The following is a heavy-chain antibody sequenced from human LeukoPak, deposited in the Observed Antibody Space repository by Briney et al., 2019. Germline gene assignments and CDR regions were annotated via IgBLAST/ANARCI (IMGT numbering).Heavy chain of an antibody. CDR2: IYYSGST. CDR3: ARDNTLRYFDY. J-gene: IGHJ4*02. Sequence: KPSETLSLTCTVSGGSISSYYWSWIRQPPGKGLEWIGYIYYSGSTNYNPSLKSRVTISVDTSKNQFSLKLSSVTAADTAVYYCARDNTLRYFDYWGQRTLVTVSS. CDR1: GGSISSYY. D-gene: IGHD3-9*01. V-gene: IGHV4-59*01.